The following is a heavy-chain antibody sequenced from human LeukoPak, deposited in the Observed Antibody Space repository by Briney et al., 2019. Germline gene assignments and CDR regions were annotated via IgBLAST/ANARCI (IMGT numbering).Heavy chain of an antibody. V-gene: IGHV3-21*01. J-gene: IGHJ4*02. CDR1: GFTFSTYS. D-gene: IGHD3-10*01. Sequence: GGSLRLSYAASGFTFSTYSMNWVRQAPGKGLEWVSSISSSSSYIYYADSLKGRFTISRDNAKNSLYLQMNSLRAEDTAVYYCARGEFFDYWGQGTLVTVSS. CDR3: ARGEFFDY. CDR2: ISSSSSYI.